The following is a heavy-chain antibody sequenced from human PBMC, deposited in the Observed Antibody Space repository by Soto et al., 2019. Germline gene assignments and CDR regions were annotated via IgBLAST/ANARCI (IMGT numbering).Heavy chain of an antibody. Sequence: EVQLLESGGGLVQPGGSLRLSCAASGFAFSSYPMSWVRQAPGKGLEWVSGISGSGDGTYYADSVKGRFTISRDNSKNTLYLQMNSLRAEDTAVYYCVKRCDAGGYPDYWGQGTLLTVSS. CDR2: ISGSGDGT. D-gene: IGHD5-12*01. V-gene: IGHV3-23*01. CDR1: GFAFSSYP. J-gene: IGHJ4*02. CDR3: VKRCDAGGYPDY.